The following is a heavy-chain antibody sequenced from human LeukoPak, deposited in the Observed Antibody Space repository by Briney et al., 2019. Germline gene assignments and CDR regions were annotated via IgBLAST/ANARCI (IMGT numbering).Heavy chain of an antibody. CDR3: ARAGQLPQFDY. Sequence: GGSLRLSCAASGFTVSSNYMSWVRQAPGKGLEWVSVIYSGGSTYYADSVKGRFTISRGNSKNTLYLQMNSLRAEDTAVYYRARAGQLPQFDYRGQGTLVTVSS. CDR2: IYSGGST. J-gene: IGHJ4*02. D-gene: IGHD2-2*01. V-gene: IGHV3-53*01. CDR1: GFTVSSNY.